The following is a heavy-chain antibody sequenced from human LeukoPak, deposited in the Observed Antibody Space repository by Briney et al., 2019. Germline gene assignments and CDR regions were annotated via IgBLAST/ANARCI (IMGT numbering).Heavy chain of an antibody. D-gene: IGHD4-17*01. CDR1: GGSFSGYY. Sequence: KPSETLSLTCAVYGGSFSGYYWSWIRQPPGKGLEWSGEINHSGSTNYNPSLKSRVTISVDTSKNQFSLKLSSVTAADTAVYYCARVVGSRYGDYPLFDYWGQGTLVTVSS. CDR3: ARVVGSRYGDYPLFDY. V-gene: IGHV4-34*01. J-gene: IGHJ4*02. CDR2: INHSGST.